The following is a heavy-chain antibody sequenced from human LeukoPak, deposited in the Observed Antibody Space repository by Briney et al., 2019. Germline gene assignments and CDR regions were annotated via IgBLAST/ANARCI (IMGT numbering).Heavy chain of an antibody. Sequence: GGSLRLSCAASGFTFSSYAMTWVRQAPGKGLEWVSGISGSGDSAYYTDSVKGRFTISRDSPKNTLYLQMNSLRAEDTAVYFCAKHLDFLTGFRDWGQGTLVTVSS. J-gene: IGHJ4*02. CDR2: ISGSGDSA. CDR1: GFTFSSYA. D-gene: IGHD3-9*01. V-gene: IGHV3-23*01. CDR3: AKHLDFLTGFRD.